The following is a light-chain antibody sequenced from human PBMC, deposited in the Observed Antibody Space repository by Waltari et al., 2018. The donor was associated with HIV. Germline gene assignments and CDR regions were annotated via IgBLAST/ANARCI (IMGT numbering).Light chain of an antibody. J-gene: IGKJ1*01. CDR2: AAS. Sequence: DIQMTQSPSSLSASVGDRVTITCRTSQTISNYLNWYQQKPGKAPKLLIYAASSLQSGVPSRFSGSGSGIDFTLTISSLQPEDFATYYCQQSYSTPTFGQWTRVEIK. V-gene: IGKV1-39*01. CDR3: QQSYSTPT. CDR1: QTISNY.